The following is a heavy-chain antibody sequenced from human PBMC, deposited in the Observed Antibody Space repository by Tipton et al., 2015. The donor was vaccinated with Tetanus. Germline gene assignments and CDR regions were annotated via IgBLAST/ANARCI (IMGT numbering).Heavy chain of an antibody. Sequence: SLRLSCDVSGGPVSSSNWWSWVRQAPGKGLEWIGEIYYSGTTNYNPSLKSRVTISTDKSKNQVSLRLNSVTAADTAVYYCARGTGDYWGQGTLVTVSS. V-gene: IGHV4-4*02. CDR3: ARGTGDY. J-gene: IGHJ4*02. CDR1: GGPVSSSNW. CDR2: IYYSGTT. D-gene: IGHD1-14*01.